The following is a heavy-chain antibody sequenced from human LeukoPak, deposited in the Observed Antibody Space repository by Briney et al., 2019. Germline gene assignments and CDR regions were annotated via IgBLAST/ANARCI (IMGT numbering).Heavy chain of an antibody. CDR2: ISGIGGGT. CDR1: GFIFSSYA. CDR3: AKKAGAAAAGTGGYYFDY. V-gene: IGHV3-23*01. Sequence: GRSLRLSCAASGFIFSSYAMSWVRQAPGKGLEWVSAISGIGGGTYYADSVKGRFTISRDNSKNTLYLQMNSLRAEDTAVYYCAKKAGAAAAGTGGYYFDYWGQGTLVTVSS. J-gene: IGHJ4*02. D-gene: IGHD6-13*01.